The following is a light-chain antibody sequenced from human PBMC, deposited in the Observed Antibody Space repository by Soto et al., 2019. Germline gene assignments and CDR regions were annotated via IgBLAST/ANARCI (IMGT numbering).Light chain of an antibody. CDR2: AAS. Sequence: DIQVTQSPSSLSASVGDRITITCRASQTIRTYLNWYQQKAGRAPRLLIYAASTLQRGVPSRFSGSGSGTDFTLTISSLQPEDFASYYCQQHDTVPYTFGQGTKVEIK. V-gene: IGKV1-39*01. CDR3: QQHDTVPYT. CDR1: QTIRTY. J-gene: IGKJ2*01.